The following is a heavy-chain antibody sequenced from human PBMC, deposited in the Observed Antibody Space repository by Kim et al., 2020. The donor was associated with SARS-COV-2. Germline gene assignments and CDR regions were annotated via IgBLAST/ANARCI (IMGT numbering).Heavy chain of an antibody. CDR2: ISYDGSNK. Sequence: GGSLRLSCAASGFTFSSYGMHWVRQAPGKGLEWVAVISYDGSNKYYADSVKGRFTISRDNSKNTLYLQMNSLRAEDTAVYYCATTIWRGGSSWHENWFDPWGQGTLVTVSS. V-gene: IGHV3-30*03. CDR3: ATTIWRGGSSWHENWFDP. J-gene: IGHJ5*02. D-gene: IGHD6-13*01. CDR1: GFTFSSYG.